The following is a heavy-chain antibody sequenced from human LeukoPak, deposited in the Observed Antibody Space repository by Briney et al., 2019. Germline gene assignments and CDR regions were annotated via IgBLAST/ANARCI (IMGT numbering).Heavy chain of an antibody. Sequence: SETLSLTCTVSGGSISSYYWSWIRQPPGKGLEWIGYIYYSGSTNYNPSLKSRVTISVDTSKNQFSLKLSSVTAADTALYYCARDADYGSGSHVAYFDFWGQGTLVTVSS. CDR1: GGSISSYY. V-gene: IGHV4-59*01. D-gene: IGHD3-10*01. CDR2: IYYSGST. J-gene: IGHJ4*02. CDR3: ARDADYGSGSHVAYFDF.